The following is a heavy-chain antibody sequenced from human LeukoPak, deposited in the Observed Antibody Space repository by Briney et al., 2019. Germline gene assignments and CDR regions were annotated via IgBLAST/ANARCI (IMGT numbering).Heavy chain of an antibody. V-gene: IGHV5-51*01. CDR2: IYPGDSDT. CDR3: ARGRSGGREDDAFDI. J-gene: IGHJ3*02. Sequence: PGESLKISCKGSGYSFTNYWIDWVRQMPGKGLEWMGIIYPGDSDTRYSPFFQGQVTISVDKSISTAYLQWSSLKASDTAMYYCARGRSGGREDDAFDIWGQGTMVTVFS. D-gene: IGHD2-15*01. CDR1: GYSFTNYW.